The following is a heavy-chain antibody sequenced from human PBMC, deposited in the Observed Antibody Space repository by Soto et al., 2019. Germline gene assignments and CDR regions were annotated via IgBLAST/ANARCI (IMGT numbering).Heavy chain of an antibody. CDR2: ISDYNGNT. J-gene: IGHJ6*02. D-gene: IGHD3-10*01. CDR3: AREGYYSGSGTYSPPRYYGMDV. CDR1: GYTFINYG. Sequence: QVQLVQSGAEVKKPGASVKVSCKASGYTFINYGITWVRQAPGQGLEWMGWISDYNGNTYYGKKFQGRVTMTTDTSPRTAYMELKRLRSGDTAVYYCAREGYYSGSGTYSPPRYYGMDVWGQGTTVTVSS. V-gene: IGHV1-18*01.